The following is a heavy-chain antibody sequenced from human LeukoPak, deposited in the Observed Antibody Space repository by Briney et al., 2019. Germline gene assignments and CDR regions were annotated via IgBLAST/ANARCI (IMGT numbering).Heavy chain of an antibody. CDR1: GYTFTSNY. CDR2: INPETGCT. V-gene: IGHV1-2*02. Sequence: ASPQEFCDASGYTFTSNYLYCVRQPPRQGLEYMRWINPETGCTNIANKFMGRVTMTRDTSISTADIPISSLATADTAIYYCVRDRGSNERRGRRDALAYWGQGTLVTVS. D-gene: IGHD2-21*02. CDR3: VRDRGSNERRGRRDALAY. J-gene: IGHJ4*02.